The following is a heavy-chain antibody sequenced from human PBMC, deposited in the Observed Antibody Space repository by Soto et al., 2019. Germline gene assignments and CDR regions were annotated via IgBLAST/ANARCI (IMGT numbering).Heavy chain of an antibody. CDR2: ISYDGSNK. CDR3: AKEIPAWKAFDI. D-gene: IGHD1-1*01. V-gene: IGHV3-30*18. Sequence: GGFLRLSCAASGFTFISYGMHWVRQAPGKELEWVAVISYDGSNKYYADSVKGRFTISRDNSKNTLYLQMNSLRAEDTAVYYCAKEIPAWKAFDIWGQGTMVTVSS. J-gene: IGHJ3*02. CDR1: GFTFISYG.